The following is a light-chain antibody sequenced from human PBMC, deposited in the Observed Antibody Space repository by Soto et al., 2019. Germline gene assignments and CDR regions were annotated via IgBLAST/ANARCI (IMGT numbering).Light chain of an antibody. CDR3: QHYDDLPYS. CDR1: QDISHY. Sequence: DIQMTQSPSSLSASVGDRVIITCQASQDISHYLNWYQQKPGRAPKLLIYDASNLETGVPSRFSGSGSGTDFTFTISSLQPEDIARYYCQHYDDLPYSFGQGTQLEIK. V-gene: IGKV1-33*01. J-gene: IGKJ2*03. CDR2: DAS.